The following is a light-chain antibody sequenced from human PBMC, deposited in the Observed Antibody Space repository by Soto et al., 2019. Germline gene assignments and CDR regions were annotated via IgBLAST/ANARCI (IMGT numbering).Light chain of an antibody. Sequence: DIQMTQSPSTLSGSVGDRVTITCRASQTISSWLAWYQHKPGKAPKLLIYKASTLKSGVPSRFSCSRSGTEFTLTMSSLQSDDFATYYCQHYNSYSEAFGQGTKVELK. V-gene: IGKV1-5*03. CDR2: KAS. CDR3: QHYNSYSEA. CDR1: QTISSW. J-gene: IGKJ1*01.